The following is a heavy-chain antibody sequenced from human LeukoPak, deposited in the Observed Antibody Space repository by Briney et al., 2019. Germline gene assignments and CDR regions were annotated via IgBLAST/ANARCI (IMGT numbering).Heavy chain of an antibody. CDR1: GGSISSSSYY. D-gene: IGHD6-13*01. CDR3: ARRLYSSSCPRFDP. V-gene: IGHV4-39*01. J-gene: IGHJ5*02. CDR2: IYYSGST. Sequence: PSETLSLTCTVSGGSISSSSYYWGWIRQPPGKGLEWIGSIYYSGSTYYNPSLKSRVTISVDTSKNQFSLKLSSVTAADTAVYYCARRLYSSSCPRFDPWGQGTLVTVSS.